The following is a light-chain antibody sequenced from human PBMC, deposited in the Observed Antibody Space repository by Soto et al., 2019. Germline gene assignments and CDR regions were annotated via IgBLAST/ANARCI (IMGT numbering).Light chain of an antibody. V-gene: IGKV3-15*01. CDR1: QSVNSN. Sequence: EIVMTKAPATLSVSAWEIATLSCKASQSVNSNLAWYQQKAGQAPRLLRYGTSTRATGIPARFSGSGSRTEYTLTIISLQFEDFAVYYGQQYNNWPPVTFGQGARLEIK. CDR2: GTS. J-gene: IGKJ5*01. CDR3: QQYNNWPPVT.